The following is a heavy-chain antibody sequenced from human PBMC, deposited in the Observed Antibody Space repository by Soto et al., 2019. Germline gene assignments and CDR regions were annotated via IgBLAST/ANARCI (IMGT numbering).Heavy chain of an antibody. J-gene: IGHJ4*02. CDR1: GITVTNCF. D-gene: IGHD3-3*01. V-gene: IGHV3-66*01. CDR3: ARDELGGAYDFWH. Sequence: EVQLVESGGGLVQPGGSLRLSCAASGITVTNCFMTWVRQAPGKGLEWVSVISTAGGTYDADSVKGRFTISRDNYRNTLYLQMNTLRDEDTAVYYCARDELGGAYDFWHGGQGTLVTVSS. CDR2: ISTAGGT.